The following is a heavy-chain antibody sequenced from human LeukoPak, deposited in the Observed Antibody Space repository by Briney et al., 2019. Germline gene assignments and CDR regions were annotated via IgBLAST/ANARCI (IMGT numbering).Heavy chain of an antibody. D-gene: IGHD6-13*01. Sequence: SETLSLTCAVYGGSFSGYYWSWIRQPPGKGLEWIGEINHSGSTNYNPSLKSRVTISVDTSKNQFSLKLSSVTAADTAVYYCVRESADRSAAAPSILTYYYYYGMDVWGQGTTVTVSS. CDR2: INHSGST. CDR3: VRESADRSAAAPSILTYYYYYGMDV. J-gene: IGHJ6*02. CDR1: GGSFSGYY. V-gene: IGHV4-34*01.